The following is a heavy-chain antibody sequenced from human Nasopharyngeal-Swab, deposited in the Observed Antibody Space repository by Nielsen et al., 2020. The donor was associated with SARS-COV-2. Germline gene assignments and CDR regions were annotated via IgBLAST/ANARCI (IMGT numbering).Heavy chain of an antibody. D-gene: IGHD2-21*02. CDR2: IKPNSGGT. J-gene: IGHJ3*02. Sequence: ASVKVSCKDSGYTFTGYYMPWVRHAPGQGLEWRGWIKPNSGGTNYAQKFQGWVTMTRDTSISTAYMELSRLISDDTAVYYCARSHIVVVTDAFDIWGQGTMVTVSS. CDR3: ARSHIVVVTDAFDI. CDR1: GYTFTGYY. V-gene: IGHV1-2*04.